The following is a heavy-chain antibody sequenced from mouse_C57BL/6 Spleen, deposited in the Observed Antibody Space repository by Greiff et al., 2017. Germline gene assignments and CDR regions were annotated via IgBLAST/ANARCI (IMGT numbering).Heavy chain of an antibody. CDR2: ISSGSSTI. CDR3: ARGLPSLSMDY. J-gene: IGHJ4*01. D-gene: IGHD3-1*01. CDR1: GFTFSDYG. Sequence: DVMLVESGGGLVKPGGSLKLSCAASGFTFSDYGMHWVRQAPEKGLEWVAYISSGSSTIYYADTVKGRFTISRDNAKNTLFLQMTSLRSEDTDMYYCARGLPSLSMDYWGKGTSVTVSS. V-gene: IGHV5-17*01.